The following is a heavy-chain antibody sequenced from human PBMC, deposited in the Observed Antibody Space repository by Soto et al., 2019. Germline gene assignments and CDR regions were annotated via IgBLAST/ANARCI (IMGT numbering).Heavy chain of an antibody. J-gene: IGHJ6*02. CDR3: ARDPRDSSGYSVFLNYYGMDV. CDR1: GGTFSSYA. Sequence: QVQLVQSGAEVKKPGSSVKVSCKASGGTFSSYAISWVRQAPGQGLEWMGGIIPIFGTANYAQKFRGRVTITADESTSTAYMELSSLRSEDTAVYYCARDPRDSSGYSVFLNYYGMDVWGQGTTVTVSS. D-gene: IGHD3-22*01. CDR2: IIPIFGTA. V-gene: IGHV1-69*01.